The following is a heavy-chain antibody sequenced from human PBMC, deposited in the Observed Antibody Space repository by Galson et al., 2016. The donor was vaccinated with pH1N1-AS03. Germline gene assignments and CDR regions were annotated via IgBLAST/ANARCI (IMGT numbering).Heavy chain of an antibody. CDR2: IYSGGTT. V-gene: IGHV3-53*01. Sequence: SLRLSCAASGLTVSTNYMSWVRQAPGKGLEWVSTIYSGGTTYYAVSVKGRFTISRDNMKNTLSLQMSSLTAEDTAVYYCVRSDYVDVDLQGFYFDYWGQGTLVTVSS. CDR1: GLTVSTNY. D-gene: IGHD4/OR15-4a*01. J-gene: IGHJ4*02. CDR3: VRSDYVDVDLQGFYFDY.